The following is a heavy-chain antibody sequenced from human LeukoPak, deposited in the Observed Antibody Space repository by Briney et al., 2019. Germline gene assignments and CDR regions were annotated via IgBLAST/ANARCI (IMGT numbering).Heavy chain of an antibody. CDR3: AKTDLGGG. J-gene: IGHJ4*02. CDR1: GFAFDDYA. V-gene: IGHV3-9*01. Sequence: GGSLRLSCAASGFAFDDYAMHWVRQAPGKGLEWVSGISWNSGSIGYADSVKGRFTISRDNAKNSLYLQMNSLRAEDTALYYCAKTDLGGGWGQGTLVTVSS. CDR2: ISWNSGSI. D-gene: IGHD6-25*01.